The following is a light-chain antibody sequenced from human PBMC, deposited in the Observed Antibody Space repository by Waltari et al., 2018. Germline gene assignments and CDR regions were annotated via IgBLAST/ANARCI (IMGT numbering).Light chain of an antibody. V-gene: IGKV1-8*01. J-gene: IGKJ3*01. CDR1: QGISGY. Sequence: AIRMTQSPSSFSASTGDRVTITCRASQGISGYLAWYQQKPGKSPKLLISAASSLQSGVPARFSGSGSGTDFSLTISCLQSEDFATYCCQQYYTYPVTVGPGTKVDIK. CDR3: QQYYTYPVT. CDR2: AAS.